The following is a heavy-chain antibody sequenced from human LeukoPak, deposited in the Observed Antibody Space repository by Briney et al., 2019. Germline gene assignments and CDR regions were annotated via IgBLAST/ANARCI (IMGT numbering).Heavy chain of an antibody. J-gene: IGHJ3*02. CDR3: ARTQHSSSWSAFDI. D-gene: IGHD6-13*01. CDR1: GGSIINSNW. V-gene: IGHV4-4*02. Sequence: PSETLSLTCAVSGGSIINSNWWSWVRQPPGKGLELIGEIDHSGSTSYNPSLKSRVTMSVDRSQNQSSLRLSTVTAADTAVYYCARTQHSSSWSAFDIWGQGTMVSVS. CDR2: IDHSGST.